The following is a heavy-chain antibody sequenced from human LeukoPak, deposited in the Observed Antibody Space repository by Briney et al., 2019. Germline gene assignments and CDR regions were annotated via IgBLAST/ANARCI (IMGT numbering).Heavy chain of an antibody. CDR3: ARTKRDYYDSSGFDY. J-gene: IGHJ4*02. CDR1: GFTFSSYA. Sequence: GSLRLSCAASGFTFSSYAMSWVRQAPGKGLEWIGYIYYSGSTNYNPSHKSRVTISVDTSKNQFSLKLSSVTAADTAVYYCARTKRDYYDSSGFDYWGQGTLVTVSS. V-gene: IGHV4-59*01. CDR2: IYYSGST. D-gene: IGHD3-22*01.